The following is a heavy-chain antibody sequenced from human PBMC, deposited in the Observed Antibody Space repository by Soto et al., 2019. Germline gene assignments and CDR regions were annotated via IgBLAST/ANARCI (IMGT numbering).Heavy chain of an antibody. Sequence: GESLRLSCAASGFPFSSYSMNWVRQAPGKGLEWVSSISSSSSYIYYADSVKGRFTISRDNAKNSLYLQMNSLRAEDTAVYYCARQVSSDPPPPNALDGSGQ. J-gene: IGHJ6*02. CDR3: ARQVSSDPPPPNALDG. CDR2: ISSSSSYI. CDR1: GFPFSSYS. V-gene: IGHV3-21*01.